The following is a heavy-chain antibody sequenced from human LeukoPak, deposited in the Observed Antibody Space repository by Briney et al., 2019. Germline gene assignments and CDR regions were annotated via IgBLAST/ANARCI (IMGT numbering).Heavy chain of an antibody. V-gene: IGHV3-21*01. Sequence: GGSLRLSCAASGFTFSSYSMNWVRQAPGKGLEWVSSISSSSSYIYYADSVKGRFTISRDNAKNSLYLQMNSLRAEDTAVYYCATEMATTEYYFDYWGQGTLVTVSS. D-gene: IGHD5-24*01. CDR3: ATEMATTEYYFDY. CDR2: ISSSSSYI. J-gene: IGHJ4*02. CDR1: GFTFSSYS.